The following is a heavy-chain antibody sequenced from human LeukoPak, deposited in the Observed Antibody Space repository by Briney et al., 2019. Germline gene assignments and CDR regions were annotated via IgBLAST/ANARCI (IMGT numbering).Heavy chain of an antibody. V-gene: IGHV1-18*01. CDR2: ISAYNGNT. CDR3: ARDQEQWLSNWFDP. Sequence: ASVKVSCKASGGTFISYAISWVRQAPGQGLEWMGWISAYNGNTNYAQKLQGRVTMTTDTSTSTAYMELRSLRSDDTAVYYCARDQEQWLSNWFDPWGQGTLVTVSS. CDR1: GGTFISYA. D-gene: IGHD6-19*01. J-gene: IGHJ5*02.